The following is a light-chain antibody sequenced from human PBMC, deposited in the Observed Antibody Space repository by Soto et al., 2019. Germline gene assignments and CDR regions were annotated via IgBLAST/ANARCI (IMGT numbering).Light chain of an antibody. V-gene: IGKV1-12*01. CDR3: QQANGFPFT. CDR2: AAS. CDR1: HGVSSW. J-gene: IGKJ3*01. Sequence: DIQMTQSPSSVSASVGDRVTITCRGSHGVSSWLAWYQQEAGKAPKLLIYAASSLQSGVPSRFSGSGSGADFTLTISSLQPEDFATYYCQQANGFPFTFGPGTKVDIK.